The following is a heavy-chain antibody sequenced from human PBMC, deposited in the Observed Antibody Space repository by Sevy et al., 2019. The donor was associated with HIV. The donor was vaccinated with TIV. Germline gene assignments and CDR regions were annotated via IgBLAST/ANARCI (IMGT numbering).Heavy chain of an antibody. CDR3: AKGLVWGSYRSFDY. Sequence: PGGSLRLSCAASGFTFSSYGMHWVRQAPGKGLEWVAVISFDGSNKYYADSVKGRFTISRDNSKNTLYLQMNSLRAEDTAVYYCAKGLVWGSYRSFDYWGQGTLVTVSS. J-gene: IGHJ4*02. V-gene: IGHV3-30*18. D-gene: IGHD3-16*02. CDR1: GFTFSSYG. CDR2: ISFDGSNK.